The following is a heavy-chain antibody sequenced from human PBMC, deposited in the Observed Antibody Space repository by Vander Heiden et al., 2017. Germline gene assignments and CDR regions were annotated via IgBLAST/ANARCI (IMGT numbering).Heavy chain of an antibody. J-gene: IGHJ4*02. Sequence: QVQLVQSGGGVVQPGRSLRLSCAGSGFTFSVNGIHWVRQTQGKGLEWVAVIWNDGSKRYYVDSVKGRFTVSRDNWEKTAYLQMNSLRVEDTAVYYCARDTWDTVGKALDYWGQGTLVTVSS. V-gene: IGHV3-33*01. CDR2: IWNDGSKR. D-gene: IGHD2-8*02. CDR1: GFTFSVNG. CDR3: ARDTWDTVGKALDY.